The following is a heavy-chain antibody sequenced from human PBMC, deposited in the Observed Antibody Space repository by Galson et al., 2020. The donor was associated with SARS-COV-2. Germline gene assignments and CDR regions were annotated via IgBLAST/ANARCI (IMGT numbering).Heavy chain of an antibody. CDR2: ITSNGGST. CDR1: GFTFSTYT. V-gene: IGHV3-64*01. J-gene: IGHJ4*02. Sequence: LSLTCAASGFTFSTYTMHWVRQAPGKGLEYVSAITSNGGSTYYANSVKGRFTISRDNSKNTLYLQMDSLRAEDIAVYYCARERGGYYFDYWGQGTLVTVSS. D-gene: IGHD1-26*01. CDR3: ARERGGYYFDY.